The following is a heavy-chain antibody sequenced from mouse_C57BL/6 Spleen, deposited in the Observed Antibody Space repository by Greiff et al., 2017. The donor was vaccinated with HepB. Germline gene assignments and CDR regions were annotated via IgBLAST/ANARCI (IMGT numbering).Heavy chain of an antibody. D-gene: IGHD2-2*01. CDR3: ARHEDEMVTTVYFDY. V-gene: IGHV1-62-2*01. CDR2: FYPGSGSI. J-gene: IGHJ2*01. Sequence: QVQLKESGAELVKPGASVKLSCKASGYTFTEYTIHWVKQRSGQGLEWIGWFYPGSGSIKYNEKFKDKATLTADKSSSTVYMELSRLTSEDSAVYFCARHEDEMVTTVYFDYWGQGTTLTVSS. CDR1: GYTFTEYT.